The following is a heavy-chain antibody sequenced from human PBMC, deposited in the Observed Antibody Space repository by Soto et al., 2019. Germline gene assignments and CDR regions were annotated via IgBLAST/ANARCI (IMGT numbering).Heavy chain of an antibody. D-gene: IGHD3-10*01. Sequence: QPGGSMRLSCAACGLRFGVYAMSWVRQATGKGLEWVGFIRSKAYGGTTEYAASVKGRFTISRDDSKSIAYLQMNSLKTEDTAVYYCTRDILWFGEFKAGDAFDIWGQGIMVTVSS. J-gene: IGHJ3*02. CDR1: GLRFGVYA. CDR2: IRSKAYGGTT. CDR3: TRDILWFGEFKAGDAFDI. V-gene: IGHV3-49*04.